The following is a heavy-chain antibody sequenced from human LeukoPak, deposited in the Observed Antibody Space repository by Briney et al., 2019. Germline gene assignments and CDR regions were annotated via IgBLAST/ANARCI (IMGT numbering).Heavy chain of an antibody. V-gene: IGHV1-46*01. CDR2: INPSGAGT. J-gene: IGHJ4*02. D-gene: IGHD6-6*01. CDR1: GYTFTSYY. CDR3: AREGSSSSLAH. Sequence: ASVKVSCKAFGYTFTSYYMHWVRQAPGQGLAWMGIINPSGAGTSYAQKFQGRVTMTRDTSTSTVYTELSSLRSEDTAVYYCAREGSSSSLAHWGQGTLVTVSS.